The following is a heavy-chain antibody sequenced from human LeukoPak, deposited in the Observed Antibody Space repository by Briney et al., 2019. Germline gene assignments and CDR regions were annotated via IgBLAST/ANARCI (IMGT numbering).Heavy chain of an antibody. D-gene: IGHD2-8*01. V-gene: IGHV1-2*02. CDR1: GYTFTGYY. CDR2: INPNSGGT. J-gene: IGHJ4*02. Sequence: ASVKVSCKASGYTFTGYYIHWVRQAPGQGLEWMGWINPNSGGTNYAQKFQGRVTMTRDTSISTAYMELSRLRSDDTAVYYCARASCWTRGVCFIPLDYWGQGTLVTVSS. CDR3: ARASCWTRGVCFIPLDY.